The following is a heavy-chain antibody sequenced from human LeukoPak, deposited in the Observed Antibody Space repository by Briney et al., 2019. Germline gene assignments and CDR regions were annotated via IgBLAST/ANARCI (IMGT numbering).Heavy chain of an antibody. CDR3: ATEDSGRFY. D-gene: IGHD6-19*01. CDR1: GFTFSTYS. CDR2: ISTSSSPI. J-gene: IGHJ4*02. V-gene: IGHV3-48*02. Sequence: PGGSLRLSCAASGFTFSTYSMNWVRQATGKGLEWLLYISTSSSPIYYAHSVKGRFTISRDNAKIPLFLQMNSLTDEYTAVYFYATEDSGRFYWGQGTPVTASS.